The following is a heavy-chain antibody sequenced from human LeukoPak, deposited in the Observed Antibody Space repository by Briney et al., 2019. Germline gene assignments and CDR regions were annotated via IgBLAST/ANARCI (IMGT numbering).Heavy chain of an antibody. Sequence: PGRSLRLSCAASGFTFSSYAMSWVRQAPGKGLEWVSAISGSGGSTYYADSVKGRFTISRDNSKNTLYLQMNSLRAEDAAVYYCAKDGGSSPYYFDYWGQGTLVTVSS. CDR3: AKDGGSSPYYFDY. J-gene: IGHJ4*02. V-gene: IGHV3-23*01. D-gene: IGHD1-26*01. CDR1: GFTFSSYA. CDR2: ISGSGGST.